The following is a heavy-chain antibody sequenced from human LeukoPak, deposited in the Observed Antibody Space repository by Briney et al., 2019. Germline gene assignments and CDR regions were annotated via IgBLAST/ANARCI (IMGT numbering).Heavy chain of an antibody. J-gene: IGHJ2*01. D-gene: IGHD6-13*01. CDR3: ARAQCSSSWHNWYFDL. Sequence: PSETLSLTCTVSGGSISSYYWSWIRQPPGKGLEWIGYIYYSGSTNYNPSLKSRVTISVDTSKNQFSLKLSSVTAADTAVYYCARAQCSSSWHNWYFDLWGRGTLVTVSS. CDR1: GGSISSYY. CDR2: IYYSGST. V-gene: IGHV4-59*01.